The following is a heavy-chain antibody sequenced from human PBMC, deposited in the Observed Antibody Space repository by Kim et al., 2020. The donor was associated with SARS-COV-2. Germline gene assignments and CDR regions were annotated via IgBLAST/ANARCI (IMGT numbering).Heavy chain of an antibody. CDR2: INAGNGNA. CDR3: SRDKYSTGDGWFDP. Sequence: ASVKVSCKASGYTFSNYAIHWVRQAPGQRLEWMGWINAGNGNAKYSQKFQGRVTITRDTSASTAYMELSSLRSAATAVYYWSRDKYSTGDGWFDPWGQGTPVTVSS. CDR1: GYTFSNYA. V-gene: IGHV1-3*01. J-gene: IGHJ5*02. D-gene: IGHD6-19*01.